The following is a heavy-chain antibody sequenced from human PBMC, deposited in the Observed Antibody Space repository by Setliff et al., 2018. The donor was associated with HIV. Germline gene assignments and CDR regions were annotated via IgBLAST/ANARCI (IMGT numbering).Heavy chain of an antibody. CDR2: ISASGTT. CDR1: GDSVSSRSYY. Sequence: PSETLSLTCTVSGDSVSSRSYYWTWIRQPAGKGLEWIGRISASGTTVYNPSLKSRVIMSVDTSKKYFALRVTSVTAADSAVYYCARDTWFGESEDPFYYYMDVWGKGTTVTVSS. V-gene: IGHV4-61*02. J-gene: IGHJ6*03. CDR3: ARDTWFGESEDPFYYYMDV. D-gene: IGHD3-10*01.